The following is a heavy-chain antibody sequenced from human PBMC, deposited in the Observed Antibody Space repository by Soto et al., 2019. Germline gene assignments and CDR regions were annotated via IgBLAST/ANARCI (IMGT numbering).Heavy chain of an antibody. J-gene: IGHJ6*02. CDR2: IYTTGST. V-gene: IGHV4-4*07. Sequence: SETLSLTCSVSGGSIMSYYWTWIRQAAGKGQEWIGRIYTTGSTNYNPSLKGRVTMSVDTSKNQFSLRLSSVTAADTAVYYCARDLGRDGIDIWAKGPRSPSP. D-gene: IGHD2-15*01. CDR3: ARDLGRDGIDI. CDR1: GGSIMSYY.